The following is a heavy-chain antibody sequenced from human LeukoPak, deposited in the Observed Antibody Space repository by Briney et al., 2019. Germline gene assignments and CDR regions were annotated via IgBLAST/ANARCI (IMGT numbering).Heavy chain of an antibody. V-gene: IGHV3-74*01. CDR2: INSDGSST. CDR3: AREDVGYYYYGMDV. D-gene: IGHD3-10*01. Sequence: GGSLRLSCVASGFTFSSYWMHWVRQAPGKGLVWVSRINSDGSSTSYADSVKGRFTISRDNAKNTLYLQMNSLRAEDTAVYYCAREDVGYYYYGMDVWGKGTTVTVSS. CDR1: GFTFSSYW. J-gene: IGHJ6*04.